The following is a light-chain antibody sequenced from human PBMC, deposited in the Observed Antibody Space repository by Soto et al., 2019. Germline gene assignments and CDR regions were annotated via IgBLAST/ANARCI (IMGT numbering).Light chain of an antibody. V-gene: IGLV2-14*01. CDR2: EVN. J-gene: IGLJ1*01. CDR1: SSDVGGYTY. Sequence: QSALTQPASVSGSPRQSITISCTGASSDVGGYTYVSWYQQHPGKAPKLMIYEVNNRPSGVSNRFPGSKSGNTASLTISGLQAEDEADYYCSSYTSSSTLYVFGTGTKVTVL. CDR3: SSYTSSSTLYV.